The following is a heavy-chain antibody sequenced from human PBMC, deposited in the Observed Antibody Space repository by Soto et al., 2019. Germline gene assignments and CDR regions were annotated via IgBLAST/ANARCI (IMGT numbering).Heavy chain of an antibody. Sequence: GESLKISCKGSGYSFTSYWIGWVRQMPGKGLEWMGIIYPGDSDTRYNPSFQGQVTISADKSISTAYLQWSSLKASDTAMYYCARQLKGCSSTSCYRFFYYGLDVWGRGTTVTVSS. V-gene: IGHV5-51*01. J-gene: IGHJ6*02. CDR1: GYSFTSYW. CDR2: IYPGDSDT. CDR3: ARQLKGCSSTSCYRFFYYGLDV. D-gene: IGHD2-2*02.